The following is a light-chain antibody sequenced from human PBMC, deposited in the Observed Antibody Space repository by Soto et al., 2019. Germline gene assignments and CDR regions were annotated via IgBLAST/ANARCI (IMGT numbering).Light chain of an antibody. CDR3: QSYNSGVV. J-gene: IGLJ2*01. CDR2: EDM. Sequence: NFMLTQPDSVSESPGKTVTISCTRSSGSIARNYVQWYQQRPGRSPNIVIYEDMQRPSGVPNRFSGSIDRSSNSASLTISGLKTEDEADYYCQSYNSGVVFGGGTKLTVL. CDR1: SGSIARNY. V-gene: IGLV6-57*01.